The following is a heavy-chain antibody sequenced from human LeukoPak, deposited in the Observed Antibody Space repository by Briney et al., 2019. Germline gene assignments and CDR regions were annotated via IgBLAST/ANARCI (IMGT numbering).Heavy chain of an antibody. CDR1: GGSISSYY. CDR3: ARITNWSYYYFDY. D-gene: IGHD1-7*01. V-gene: IGHV4-59*01. CDR2: IYYSGST. J-gene: IGHJ4*02. Sequence: PSETLSLTCTVSGGSISSYYWSWIRQPPGKGLEWIGYIYYSGSTNYNPSLKSRVTISVDTSKNQFSLKLSSVTAADTAVYYCARITNWSYYYFDYWGQGTLVTVSS.